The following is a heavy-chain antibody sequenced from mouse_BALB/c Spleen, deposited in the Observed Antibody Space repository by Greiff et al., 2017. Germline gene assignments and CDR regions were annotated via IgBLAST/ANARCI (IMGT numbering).Heavy chain of an antibody. Sequence: EVLRVESGGGLVKPGGSLKLSCAASGFTFSSYAMSWVRQSPEKRLEWVAEISSGGSYTYYPDTVSGRFTISSDNAKNTLYLEMSSLRSEDAAMYYCASSYYYGSSRYAMDYWGQGTSVTVSA. D-gene: IGHD1-1*01. V-gene: IGHV5-9-4*01. CDR3: ASSYYYGSSRYAMDY. CDR1: GFTFSSYA. J-gene: IGHJ4*01. CDR2: ISSGGSYT.